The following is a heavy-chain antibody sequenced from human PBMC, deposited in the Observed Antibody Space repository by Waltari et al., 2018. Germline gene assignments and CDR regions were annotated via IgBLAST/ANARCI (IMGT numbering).Heavy chain of an antibody. CDR3: ARDRKKEFIAILMDQ. CDR1: GYAFSSYY. J-gene: IGHJ4*02. V-gene: IGHV1-46*01. CDR2: VSPTGATT. Sequence: QVQLVQSGPEVKKPGASVTIFCKASGYAFSSYYMHWVRQAPGRGREWLGIVSPTGATTTAQEFQGRVSMTCEMSTNTFYIEISGLDSQDTAVYYCARDRKKEFIAILMDQWGQGTPVTVSS. D-gene: IGHD2-8*01.